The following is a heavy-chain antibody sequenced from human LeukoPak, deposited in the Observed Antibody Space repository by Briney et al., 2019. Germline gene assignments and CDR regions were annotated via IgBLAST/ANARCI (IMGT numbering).Heavy chain of an antibody. CDR2: IYPGDSNT. CDR3: ARHYDGSGYYYFAY. Sequence: GESLKISCKGSGYSFTSYWIAWVRQMPGKCLEWMGSIYPGDSNTRYSPSFQGHVTISADKSISTAYLQWSSLRASDTAMYYCARHYDGSGYYYFAYWGQGTLVTVSS. D-gene: IGHD3-22*01. V-gene: IGHV5-51*01. J-gene: IGHJ4*02. CDR1: GYSFTSYW.